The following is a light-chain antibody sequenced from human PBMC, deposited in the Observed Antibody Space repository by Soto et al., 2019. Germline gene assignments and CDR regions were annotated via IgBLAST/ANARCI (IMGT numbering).Light chain of an antibody. V-gene: IGLV1-44*01. CDR1: SSNIGRNT. Sequence: QSVLTQPPSASGTPGQRVTISCSGSSSNIGRNTVNWYRQLPGTAPKLLIGSSDQRPSGVPDRFSGSQSGTSASLAISGLQSEDEADYICAAWDDSLNAWAFGGGTKVTVL. CDR2: SSD. CDR3: AAWDDSLNAWA. J-gene: IGLJ3*02.